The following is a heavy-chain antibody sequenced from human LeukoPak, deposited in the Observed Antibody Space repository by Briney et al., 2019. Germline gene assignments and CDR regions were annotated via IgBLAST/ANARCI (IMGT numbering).Heavy chain of an antibody. J-gene: IGHJ4*02. CDR1: GFTLGSYT. Sequence: GGSLRLSCAASGFTLGSYTMNWVRQAPGKGLEWVSYISSNSSTIQYADSVKGRFTISRDNAENSLYLLMNSLRAEDTAVYYCAKDAPRIVVVPAAPDYWGQGTLVTVSS. CDR2: ISSNSSTI. CDR3: AKDAPRIVVVPAAPDY. D-gene: IGHD2-2*01. V-gene: IGHV3-48*01.